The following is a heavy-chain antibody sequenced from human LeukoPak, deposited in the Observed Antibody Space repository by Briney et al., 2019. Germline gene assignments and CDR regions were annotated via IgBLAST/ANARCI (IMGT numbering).Heavy chain of an antibody. V-gene: IGHV1-69*04. CDR2: IIPILGIA. CDR3: ARAEYAVAYYYYYGMDV. J-gene: IGHJ6*02. Sequence: SVKVSCKASGGTFSIYAISWVRQAPGQGLEWMGRIIPILGIANYAQKFQGRVTITADKSTSTAYMELSSLRSEDTAVYYCARAEYAVAYYYYYGMDVWGQGTTVTVSS. D-gene: IGHD2-15*01. CDR1: GGTFSIYA.